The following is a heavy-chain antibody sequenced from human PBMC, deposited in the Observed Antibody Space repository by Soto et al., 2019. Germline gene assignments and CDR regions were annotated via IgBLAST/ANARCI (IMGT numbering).Heavy chain of an antibody. J-gene: IGHJ4*02. CDR3: AKGATMIVVVIRHFDY. CDR2: ISGSGGST. V-gene: IGHV3-23*01. D-gene: IGHD3-22*01. Sequence: GGSLRLSCAASGFTFSSYAMSWVRQAPGKGLEWVSAISGSGGSTYYADSVKGRFTISRDNSKNTLYLQMNSLRAEDTAVYYCAKGATMIVVVIRHFDYWGQGTLVNVSS. CDR1: GFTFSSYA.